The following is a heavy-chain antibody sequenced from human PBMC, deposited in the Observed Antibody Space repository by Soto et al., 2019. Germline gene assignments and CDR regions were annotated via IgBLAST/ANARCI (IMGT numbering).Heavy chain of an antibody. D-gene: IGHD3-22*01. V-gene: IGHV5-10-1*01. Sequence: PGESLKISCNGSGYSFTSYWISWVRQMPGKGLEWMGRIDPSDSYTNYSPSFQGHVTISADKSISTAYLQWSSLKASDTAMYYCARRFGDSSGYDDYWGQGTLVTVSS. CDR3: ARRFGDSSGYDDY. J-gene: IGHJ4*02. CDR1: GYSFTSYW. CDR2: IDPSDSYT.